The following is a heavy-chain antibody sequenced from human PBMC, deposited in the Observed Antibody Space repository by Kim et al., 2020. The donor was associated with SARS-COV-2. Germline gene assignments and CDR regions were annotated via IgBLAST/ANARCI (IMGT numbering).Heavy chain of an antibody. CDR2: INAGNGNT. CDR3: ARDESSSSWDFYYYYYMDV. J-gene: IGHJ6*03. D-gene: IGHD6-13*01. CDR1: GYTFTSYA. Sequence: ASVKVSCKASGYTFTSYAMHWVRQAPGQRLEWMGWINAGNGNTKYSQKFQGRVTITRDASASTAYMELSSLRSEDTAVYYCARDESSSSWDFYYYYYMDVWGKGTTVTVSS. V-gene: IGHV1-3*01.